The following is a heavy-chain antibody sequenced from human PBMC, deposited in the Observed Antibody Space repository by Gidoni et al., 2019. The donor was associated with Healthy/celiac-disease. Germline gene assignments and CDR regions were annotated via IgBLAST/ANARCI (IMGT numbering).Heavy chain of an antibody. Sequence: QVQLAESGGGVVQPGRSLRFSGAASGFRFSSYGMHWVRQAPGTGLEWVAVIGYDGSNKYYADSVKGRFTISRDNSKNTLYLQMNSLRAEDTALYYCARERAGFTIFGVDQYYYGMDVWGQGTTVTVSS. J-gene: IGHJ6*02. CDR3: ARERAGFTIFGVDQYYYGMDV. V-gene: IGHV3-33*01. D-gene: IGHD3-3*01. CDR1: GFRFSSYG. CDR2: IGYDGSNK.